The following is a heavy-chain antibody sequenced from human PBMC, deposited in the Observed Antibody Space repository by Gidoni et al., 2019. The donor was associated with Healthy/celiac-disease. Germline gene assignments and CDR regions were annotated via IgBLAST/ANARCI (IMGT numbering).Heavy chain of an antibody. Sequence: QAQLLQSGAEVTKPGASVQVSRKVSGNTLTELSMHWVRQPPGKGLEWMGGFDPEDGETIYAQKFQGRVTMTEDTSTDTAYMELSSLRSEDTAVYYCATELLCSSTSGQGLGNWFDPWGQGTLVTVSA. CDR1: GNTLTELS. V-gene: IGHV1-24*01. J-gene: IGHJ5*02. CDR2: FDPEDGET. CDR3: ATELLCSSTSGQGLGNWFDP. D-gene: IGHD2-2*01.